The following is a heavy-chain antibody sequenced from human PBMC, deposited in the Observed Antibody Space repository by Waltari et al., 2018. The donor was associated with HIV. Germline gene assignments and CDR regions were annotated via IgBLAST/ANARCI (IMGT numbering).Heavy chain of an antibody. D-gene: IGHD1-26*01. CDR1: GFPFTNYR. CDR3: ARIGTFPHNYAIDF. V-gene: IGHV3-7*01. J-gene: IGHJ6*02. CDR2: IKDDGSEK. Sequence: EVQLMESGGGLVQCGWSLRRSCAASGFPFTNYRMSWVRQTPGKGLEWVAYIKDDGSEKYYMGSVKGRFTISRDNAKNSMFLQMNSLRAEDTAVYYCARIGTFPHNYAIDFWGQGTTVTVSS.